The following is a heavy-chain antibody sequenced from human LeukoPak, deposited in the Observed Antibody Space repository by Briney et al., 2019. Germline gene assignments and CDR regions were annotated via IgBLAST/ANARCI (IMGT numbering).Heavy chain of an antibody. CDR2: IYTGEGTKS. CDR3: AGVVPTTKWAVDH. Sequence: PSETLSLTCTVSGGSINSYYWNWIRQPPGKGLEWIAYIYTGEGTKSNSNPSLKSRVTISVDTSKNQFSLKLSSVTAADTAVYYCAGVVPTTKWAVDHWGQGTLVTVSS. V-gene: IGHV4-4*09. J-gene: IGHJ4*02. D-gene: IGHD2-2*01. CDR1: GGSINSYY.